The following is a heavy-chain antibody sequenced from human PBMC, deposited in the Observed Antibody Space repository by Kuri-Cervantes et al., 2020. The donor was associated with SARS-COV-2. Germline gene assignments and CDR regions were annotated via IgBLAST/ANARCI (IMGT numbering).Heavy chain of an antibody. CDR2: INPNSGGT. Sequence: SVKVSCKASGYTFTGYYMHWVRQAPGQGLEWMGWINPNSGGTNYAQKFQGRVTMTRDTSISTAYIELSRLRSDDTAVYYCARVRYIVGATETYYFDYWGQGTLVTVSS. CDR1: GYTFTGYY. J-gene: IGHJ4*02. V-gene: IGHV1-2*02. D-gene: IGHD1-26*01. CDR3: ARVRYIVGATETYYFDY.